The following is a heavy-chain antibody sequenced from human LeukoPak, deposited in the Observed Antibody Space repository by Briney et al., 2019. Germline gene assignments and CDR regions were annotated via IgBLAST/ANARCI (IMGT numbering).Heavy chain of an antibody. Sequence: PGGSLRLSCAASGFMFNNYWMNWVRQAPDKGPEWLATIKEDGTEKYYVDSVKGRFTISRDNAKNSLYLQMNSLRAEDTAVYYCARGGPGFGELSWFDPWGQGTLVTVSS. V-gene: IGHV3-7*02. CDR3: ARGGPGFGELSWFDP. J-gene: IGHJ5*02. D-gene: IGHD3-10*01. CDR1: GFMFNNYW. CDR2: IKEDGTEK.